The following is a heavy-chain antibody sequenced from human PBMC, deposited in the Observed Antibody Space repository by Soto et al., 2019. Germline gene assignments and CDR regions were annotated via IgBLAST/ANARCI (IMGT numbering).Heavy chain of an antibody. Sequence: QVQLVQSGAEVKKPGASVKVSCRTSGSTFTHYYIHWVRQAPGQGLEWLAIINPASGSTNYAQDFQGRVTLTMDTSTTTVYMELSGLRAEDTAIFYCARDLAAGDHWGQGTPVTVSS. CDR2: INPASGST. J-gene: IGHJ4*02. V-gene: IGHV1-46*01. CDR1: GSTFTHYY. CDR3: ARDLAAGDH. D-gene: IGHD6-13*01.